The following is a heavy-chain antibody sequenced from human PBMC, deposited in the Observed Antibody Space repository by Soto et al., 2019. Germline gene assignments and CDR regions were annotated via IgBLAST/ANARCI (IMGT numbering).Heavy chain of an antibody. Sequence: GGSLRLSCAASGFTFSSYAMSWVRQAPGKGLEWVSAISGSGGSTYYADSVKGRFTISRDNSKNTLYLQTNSLRAEDTAVYYCAKDLLTMVRGVIITGIDYWGQGTLVTVSS. V-gene: IGHV3-23*01. CDR1: GFTFSSYA. D-gene: IGHD3-10*01. CDR3: AKDLLTMVRGVIITGIDY. J-gene: IGHJ4*02. CDR2: ISGSGGST.